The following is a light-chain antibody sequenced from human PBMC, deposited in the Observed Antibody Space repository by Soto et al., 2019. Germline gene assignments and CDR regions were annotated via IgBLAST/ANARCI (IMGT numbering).Light chain of an antibody. CDR2: EVS. CDR1: SSDVGGYNY. J-gene: IGLJ1*01. CDR3: SSYTSSSTYV. V-gene: IGLV2-14*03. Sequence: QSVLTQPASVSGSPGQSITISCTGTSSDVGGYNYVSWYQQHPGKAPKLMIYEVSNRPAGVSNSFSGSKSGNTASLTISGLQAEDEDDYYCSSYTSSSTYVFGTGTKVTVL.